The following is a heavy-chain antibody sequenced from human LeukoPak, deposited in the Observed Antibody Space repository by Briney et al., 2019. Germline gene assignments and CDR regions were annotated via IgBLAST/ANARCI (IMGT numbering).Heavy chain of an antibody. CDR1: GFTFSRHS. Sequence: GGSLRLSCAASGFTFSRHSMHWVRQAPGKGLEWVAVISYDGSKQYYADSVKGRLTISRDNSKTTVYLQVNSLRTEDTAVYYCARDSMYRSSWLDYWGQGTLVTVSS. V-gene: IGHV3-30*04. J-gene: IGHJ4*02. CDR2: ISYDGSKQ. CDR3: ARDSMYRSSWLDY. D-gene: IGHD6-13*01.